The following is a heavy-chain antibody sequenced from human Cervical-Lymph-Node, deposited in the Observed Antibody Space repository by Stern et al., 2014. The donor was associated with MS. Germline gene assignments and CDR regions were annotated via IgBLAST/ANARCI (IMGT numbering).Heavy chain of an antibody. CDR3: ARWGYGDYEADY. CDR2: THRSGST. J-gene: IGHJ4*02. D-gene: IGHD4-17*01. CDR1: PYSISSGYY. Sequence: VQLQDSGPRLVKPSETLSLTCSVSPYSISSGYYWAWIRQSPGKGLEWIGTTHRSGSTYYNPSLKSRVTISADTSKNQFFLMLTSVAAADTAVYYCARWGYGDYEADYWGQGTLVTVSS. V-gene: IGHV4-38-2*02.